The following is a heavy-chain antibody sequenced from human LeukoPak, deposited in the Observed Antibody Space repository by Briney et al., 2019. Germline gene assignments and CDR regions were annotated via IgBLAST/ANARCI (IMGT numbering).Heavy chain of an antibody. CDR1: GFTVSSSA. CDR2: LTGGSDNS. V-gene: IGHV3-23*01. CDR3: VRGWQQLGS. D-gene: IGHD1-1*01. Sequence: GGSLRLSCAASGFTVSSSAMTWVRQAPGKGLEWVSSLTGGSDNSEHADSVKGRFSISRDNSKNTLYLQMNSLTAEDTAVYYCVRGWQQLGSWGRGTLVTVSS. J-gene: IGHJ5*02.